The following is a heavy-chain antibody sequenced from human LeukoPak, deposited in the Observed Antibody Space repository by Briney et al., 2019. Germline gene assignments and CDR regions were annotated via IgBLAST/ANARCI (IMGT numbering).Heavy chain of an antibody. V-gene: IGHV3-30*18. CDR1: GFTFSSYG. CDR2: ISHDGSNK. D-gene: IGHD6-19*01. CDR3: AKARWLVFGAFDI. Sequence: GGSLRLSCAASGFTFSSYGMHWVRQAPGKGLEWVAVISHDGSNKYYADSVKGRFTISRDNSKNTLYLQMNSLRAEDTAVYYCAKARWLVFGAFDIWGQGTMVTVSS. J-gene: IGHJ3*02.